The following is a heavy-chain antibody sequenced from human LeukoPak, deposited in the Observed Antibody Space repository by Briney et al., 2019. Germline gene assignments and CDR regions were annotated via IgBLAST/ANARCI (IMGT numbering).Heavy chain of an antibody. CDR1: GYTFTGYY. CDR3: ARMGGVVVAFDDAFDI. J-gene: IGHJ3*02. V-gene: IGHV1-2*06. Sequence: ASVKVSCKASGYTFTGYYMHWLRQAPGQGLEWMGRINPNSGGTNYAQKFQGRVTMTRDTSISTAYMELSRLRSDDTAVYYCARMGGVVVAFDDAFDIWGQGTMVTVSS. D-gene: IGHD2-15*01. CDR2: INPNSGGT.